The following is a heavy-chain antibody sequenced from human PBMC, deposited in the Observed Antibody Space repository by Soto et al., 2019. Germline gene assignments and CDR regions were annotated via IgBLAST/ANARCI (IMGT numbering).Heavy chain of an antibody. J-gene: IGHJ6*02. CDR3: ARVGDFWSGYLSYYYYYGMDV. V-gene: IGHV3-74*01. D-gene: IGHD3-3*01. CDR2: INSDGSST. CDR1: GFTFSSYW. Sequence: GGSLRLSCAASGFTFSSYWMHWVRQAPGKGLVWVSRINSDGSSTSYADSVKGRFTISRDNAKNTLYLQMNSLRAEDTAVYYCARVGDFWSGYLSYYYYYGMDVWGQGTTVTVSS.